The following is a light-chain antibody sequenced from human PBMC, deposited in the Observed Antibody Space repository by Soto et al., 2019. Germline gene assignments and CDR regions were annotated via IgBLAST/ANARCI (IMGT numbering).Light chain of an antibody. CDR3: QQRSNWPALT. V-gene: IGKV3-11*01. CDR2: DAS. CDR1: QSVSNY. Sequence: EIVLTQSPATLSLSPGERATLSCRASQSVSNYLAWYQQKPVQAPRLLISDASNRATGIPARFSGSGSGTDFTLTISSLESEDFAVYYWQQRSNWPALTFGGGTKVEIK. J-gene: IGKJ4*01.